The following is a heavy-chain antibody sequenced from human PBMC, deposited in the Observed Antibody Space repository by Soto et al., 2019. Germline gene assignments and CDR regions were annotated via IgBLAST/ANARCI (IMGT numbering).Heavy chain of an antibody. Sequence: LCLNCKVSGGSRSNYNWNWVGQSAGKGLEWIGRIYSNGKAYYNPSLKSRVTMSLDTLNNQVSLRLRSVTAADTAKYYCARERTYQMSGDDTLDIGGLGTMVS. J-gene: IGHJ3*02. CDR3: ARERTYQMSGDDTLDI. CDR2: IYSNGKA. D-gene: IGHD2-21*01. CDR1: GGSRSNYN. V-gene: IGHV4-4*07.